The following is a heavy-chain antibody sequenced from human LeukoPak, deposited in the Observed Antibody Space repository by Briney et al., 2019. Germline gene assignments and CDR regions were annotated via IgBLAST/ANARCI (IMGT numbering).Heavy chain of an antibody. V-gene: IGHV4-4*09. J-gene: IGHJ4*02. CDR3: ARERVVVGYSYGHSDY. CDR1: GGSISSYY. CDR2: IYTSGST. Sequence: SETLSLTCTVSGGSISSYYWSWIRQPPGKGLEWIGYIYTSGSTNYNPSLKSRVTISVDTSKNQFSLKLSSVTAADTAVYYCARERVVVGYSYGHSDYWGQGTLVTVSS. D-gene: IGHD5-18*01.